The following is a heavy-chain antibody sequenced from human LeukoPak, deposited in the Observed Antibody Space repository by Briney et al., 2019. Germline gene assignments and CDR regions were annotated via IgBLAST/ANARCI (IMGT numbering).Heavy chain of an antibody. Sequence: GGSLRLSCAASGFTFSSYGMHWVRQAPGKGLEWVSAISGSGGSTYYADSVKGRFTISRDSSKNTLYLQMNSLRAEDTAVYYCAKDPWSGYYDAFDIWGQGTMVTVSS. J-gene: IGHJ3*02. V-gene: IGHV3-23*01. D-gene: IGHD3-3*01. CDR2: ISGSGGST. CDR1: GFTFSSYG. CDR3: AKDPWSGYYDAFDI.